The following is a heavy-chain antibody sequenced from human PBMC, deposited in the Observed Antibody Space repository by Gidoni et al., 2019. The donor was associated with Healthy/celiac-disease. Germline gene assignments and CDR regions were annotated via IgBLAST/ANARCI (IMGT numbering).Heavy chain of an antibody. J-gene: IGHJ6*02. Sequence: QVQLVQSGAEVKKPGSSVKVSCKASGGTFSSYAISWVRQAPGQGLEWMGGSIPIFGTANYAQKFQGRVTITADESTSTAYMELSSLRSEDTAVYYCARGGVGGYSYGSYYYGMDVWGQGTTVTVSS. D-gene: IGHD5-18*01. CDR2: SIPIFGTA. CDR3: ARGGVGGYSYGSYYYGMDV. V-gene: IGHV1-69*01. CDR1: GGTFSSYA.